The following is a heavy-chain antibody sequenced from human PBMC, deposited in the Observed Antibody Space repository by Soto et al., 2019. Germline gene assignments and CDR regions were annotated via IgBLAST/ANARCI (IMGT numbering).Heavy chain of an antibody. CDR2: IYYSGST. J-gene: IGHJ4*02. CDR3: ASSRLDYYDSSGYYYPPFDY. CDR1: GGSISSYY. D-gene: IGHD3-22*01. Sequence: SETLALTCTVSGGSISSYYWSWIRQPPGKGLEWIGYIYYSGSTNYNPSLKSRVTISVDTSKNQFSLELSSVTAADTAVYYCASSRLDYYDSSGYYYPPFDYWGQGTLVTVSS. V-gene: IGHV4-59*01.